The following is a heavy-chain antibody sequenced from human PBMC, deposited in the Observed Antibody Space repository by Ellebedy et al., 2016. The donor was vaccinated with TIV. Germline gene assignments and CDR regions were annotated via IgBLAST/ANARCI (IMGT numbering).Heavy chain of an antibody. J-gene: IGHJ4*02. D-gene: IGHD4-17*01. CDR2: LDARVGST. CDR3: ASVPSAGADF. Sequence: ASVKVSCKASGYPFTKYYFHWIRQAPGQGLEWMGVLDARVGSTTYAETLQGRITMTRDTSTRTVYMELSSLRSDDPAVYYCASVPSAGADFWGQGTLVTVSS. CDR1: GYPFTKYY. V-gene: IGHV1-46*01.